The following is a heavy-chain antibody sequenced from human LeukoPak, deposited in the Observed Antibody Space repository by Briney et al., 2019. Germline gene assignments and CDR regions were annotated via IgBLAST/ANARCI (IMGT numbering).Heavy chain of an antibody. Sequence: SETLSLTCTVSGGSISSGGYSWSWIRQPPGKGLEWIGYIYYSGSTYYNPSLKSRVTISVDTSKNQFSLKLSSVTAADTAVYYCARRDTAMGTLKYYYYYMDVWGKGTTVTVSS. CDR3: ARRDTAMGTLKYYYYYMDV. CDR2: IYYSGST. CDR1: GGSISSGGYS. D-gene: IGHD5-18*01. V-gene: IGHV4-30-4*07. J-gene: IGHJ6*03.